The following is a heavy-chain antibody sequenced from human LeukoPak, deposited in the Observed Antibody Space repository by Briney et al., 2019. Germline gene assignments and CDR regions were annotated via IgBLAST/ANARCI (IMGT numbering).Heavy chain of an antibody. Sequence: GGSLRLSCAASGFTFSSYEMNWVRQAPGKGLEWVSYISSSSTIYYADSVKGRFTISRDNAKNSLYLQMNSLRAEDTAVYYCARDWVMAVYYYYYMDVWGKGTTVTVSS. CDR3: ARDWVMAVYYYYYMDV. CDR2: ISSSSTI. CDR1: GFTFSSYE. J-gene: IGHJ6*03. V-gene: IGHV3-48*03. D-gene: IGHD3-16*01.